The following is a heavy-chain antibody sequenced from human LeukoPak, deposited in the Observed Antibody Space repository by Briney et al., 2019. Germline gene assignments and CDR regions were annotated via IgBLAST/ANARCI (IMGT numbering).Heavy chain of an antibody. V-gene: IGHV3-74*01. J-gene: IGHJ4*02. D-gene: IGHD1-26*01. CDR2: MNSDGSIT. CDR3: ARGGRFYLDY. CDR1: GFTFSSYW. Sequence: PGGSLRLSCAASGFTFSSYWMHWVRQAPGKGLVWVSRMNSDGSITNYADSVKGRFTISRDNAKNTLYLQMNSLTVEDTAVYYYARGGRFYLDYWGQETLVTVSS.